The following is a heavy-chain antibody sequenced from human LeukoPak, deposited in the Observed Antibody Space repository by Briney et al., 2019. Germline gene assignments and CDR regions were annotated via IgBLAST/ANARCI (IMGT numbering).Heavy chain of an antibody. CDR3: ARARSGSYYRSWFDP. Sequence: PSETLSLTCAVYGGSFSGYYWSWIRQPPGKGLEWIGEINHSGSTNYNPSLKSRVTISVDTSKNQFSLKLSSVTAADTAVYYCARARSGSYYRSWFDPWGQGTLVTVS. CDR2: INHSGST. D-gene: IGHD1-26*01. CDR1: GGSFSGYY. V-gene: IGHV4-34*01. J-gene: IGHJ5*02.